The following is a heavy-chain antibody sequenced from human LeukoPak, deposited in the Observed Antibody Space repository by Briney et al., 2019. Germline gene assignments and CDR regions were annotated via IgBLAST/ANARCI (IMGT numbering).Heavy chain of an antibody. J-gene: IGHJ4*02. V-gene: IGHV3-66*01. CDR2: IYSGGST. CDR1: GFTVSSNY. CDR3: AGYCSSTSCYEFFDY. D-gene: IGHD2-2*01. Sequence: GGSLRLSCAASGFTVSSNYMSWVRQAPGKGLEWVSVIYSGGSTYYADTVKGRFTISRDNSKNTLYLQMNSLRAEDTAVYYCAGYCSSTSCYEFFDYWGQGTLVTVSS.